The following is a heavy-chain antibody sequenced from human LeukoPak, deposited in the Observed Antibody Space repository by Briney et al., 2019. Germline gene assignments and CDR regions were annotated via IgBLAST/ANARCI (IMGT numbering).Heavy chain of an antibody. J-gene: IGHJ3*02. Sequence: GGSLRLSCAASGFTFSSYAMSWVRQAPGKGLEWVSAISGSGGSTYYADSVKGRFTISRDNSKNTLYLQMNSLRAEDTAVYYRAKLHYDILTGYFPDAFDIWGQGTMVTVSS. CDR3: AKLHYDILTGYFPDAFDI. CDR1: GFTFSSYA. CDR2: ISGSGGST. V-gene: IGHV3-23*01. D-gene: IGHD3-9*01.